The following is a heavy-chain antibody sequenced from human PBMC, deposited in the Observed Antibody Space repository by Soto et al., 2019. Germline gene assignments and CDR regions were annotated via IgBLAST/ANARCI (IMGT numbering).Heavy chain of an antibody. V-gene: IGHV1-2*02. D-gene: IGHD6-13*01. Sequence: ASVKVSCKASGYTFTGYYMHCVRQAPGQGLEWMGWIDPNSGGTNYAQKFQGRVTMTRDTSISTAYMELSRLRSDDTAVYYCATAFPESSSWARDDAFDIWGQGTMVTVSS. CDR2: IDPNSGGT. CDR1: GYTFTGYY. CDR3: ATAFPESSSWARDDAFDI. J-gene: IGHJ3*02.